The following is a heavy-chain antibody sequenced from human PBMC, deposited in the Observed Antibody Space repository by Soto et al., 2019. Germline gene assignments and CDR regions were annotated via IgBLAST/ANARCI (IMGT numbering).Heavy chain of an antibody. D-gene: IGHD2-15*01. Sequence: QVQLQESGPGLVKPSQTLSLTCTVSGGSISSGGYYWSWIRKHPGKGLEWIGYIYYSGSTYYNPSLKSRVTISVDTSKNQFSLKLSSVTAADTAVYYCARQPECSGGSCYSGAFDIWGQGTMVTVSS. CDR3: ARQPECSGGSCYSGAFDI. CDR1: GGSISSGGYY. CDR2: IYYSGST. V-gene: IGHV4-31*03. J-gene: IGHJ3*02.